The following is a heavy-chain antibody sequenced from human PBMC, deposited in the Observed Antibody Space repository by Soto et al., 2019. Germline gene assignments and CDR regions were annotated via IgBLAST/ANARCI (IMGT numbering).Heavy chain of an antibody. CDR2: TYYRSRWYN. CDR3: AGTTSLQRYYMDV. V-gene: IGHV6-1*01. Sequence: SQTLSLTCAISGDSFSSNSAAWNWIRQSPSRGLEWLGRTYYRSRWYNDYAVSVKSRITVNPDTSKNQFSLHLNSVTPEDTAVYYCAGTTSLQRYYMDVWDKGTTVTVSS. J-gene: IGHJ6*03. D-gene: IGHD1-7*01. CDR1: GDSFSSNSAA.